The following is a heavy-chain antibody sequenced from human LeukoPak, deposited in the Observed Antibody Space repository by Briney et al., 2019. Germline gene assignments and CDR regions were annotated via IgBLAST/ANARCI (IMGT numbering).Heavy chain of an antibody. CDR3: ARGKVVRDFWSGYYYYYYYMDV. CDR1: GGSLSGYY. Sequence: PSETLSLTCAVYGGSLSGYYWSWIRQPPGKGLEWIGEINHSGSTNYNPSLKSRVTISVDTSKNQFSLKLSSVTAADTAAYYCARGKVVRDFWSGYYYYYYYMDVWGKGTTVTVSS. V-gene: IGHV4-34*01. J-gene: IGHJ6*03. CDR2: INHSGST. D-gene: IGHD3-3*01.